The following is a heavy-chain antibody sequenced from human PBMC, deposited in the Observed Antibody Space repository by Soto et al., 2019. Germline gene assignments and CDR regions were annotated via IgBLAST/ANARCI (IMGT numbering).Heavy chain of an antibody. CDR1: GFTFSSYG. Sequence: QVQLVESGGGVVQPGRSLRLSCAASGFTFSSYGMHWVRQAPGKGLEWVAVIWYDGSNKYYADSVKGRFTISRDNSKNTLYLQMISLRAEDTAVYYCARDMTDAFDIWGQVTMVTVSS. CDR3: ARDMTDAFDI. V-gene: IGHV3-33*01. CDR2: IWYDGSNK. J-gene: IGHJ3*02.